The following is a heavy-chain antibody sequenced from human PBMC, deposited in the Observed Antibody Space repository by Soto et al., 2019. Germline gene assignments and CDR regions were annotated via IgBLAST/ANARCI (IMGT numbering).Heavy chain of an antibody. V-gene: IGHV4-39*01. CDR2: FYYSGST. CDR3: ARHYDILTGYYPHFDY. J-gene: IGHJ4*02. CDR1: GGSISSSSYY. D-gene: IGHD3-9*01. Sequence: SETLSLTCTVSGGSISSSSYYWGWIRQPPGKGLEWIGSFYYSGSTYYNPSLKSRVTISVDTSKNQFSLKLSSVTAADTAVYYCARHYDILTGYYPHFDYWGQGTLVTVSS.